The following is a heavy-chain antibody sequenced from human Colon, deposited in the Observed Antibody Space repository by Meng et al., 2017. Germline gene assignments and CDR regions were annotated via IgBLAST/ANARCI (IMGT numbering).Heavy chain of an antibody. CDR2: IYSGGST. D-gene: IGHD3-10*01. CDR1: GFTFSSYS. J-gene: IGHJ4*02. V-gene: IGHV3-66*02. CDR3: ARGDNHYGY. Sequence: GESLKISCTASGFTFSSYSMSWVRQAPGKGLEWVLVIYSGGSTYYADSVKGRFTISRDNSENTLYLQMNTLRTEDTAVYYCARGDNHYGYWGQGTLVTVSS.